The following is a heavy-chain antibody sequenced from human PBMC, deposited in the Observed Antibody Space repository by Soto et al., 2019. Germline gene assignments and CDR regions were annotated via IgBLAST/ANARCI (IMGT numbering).Heavy chain of an antibody. V-gene: IGHV4-4*01. CDR1: GDSINNSHW. CDR2: TYHSGTT. D-gene: IGHD6-13*01. J-gene: IGHJ5*02. Sequence: QVQLQESGPGLVQPSGTLSLTCAVSGDSINNSHWWSWVRQTPGKGLEWIGETYHSGTTNYNPSLKTRVTISIEKSKNQFSLKMNSVTAADTAVYCCAREVNSSPARGPNWFDPWGQGTLVTVSS. CDR3: AREVNSSPARGPNWFDP.